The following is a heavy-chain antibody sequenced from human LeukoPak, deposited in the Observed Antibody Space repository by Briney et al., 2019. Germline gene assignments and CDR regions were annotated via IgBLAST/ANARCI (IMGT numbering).Heavy chain of an antibody. J-gene: IGHJ6*03. V-gene: IGHV4-61*02. CDR1: GGSISSGSYY. D-gene: IGHD2-2*01. Sequence: SETLSLTCTVSGGSISSGSYYWRWIRQPAGKGLEWIGRIYTSGSTNYNPSLKSRVTISVDTSKNQFSLKLSSVTAADTAVYYCAREDRVVVVPAATWGYYYYMDVWGKGTTVTVSS. CDR3: AREDRVVVVPAATWGYYYYMDV. CDR2: IYTSGST.